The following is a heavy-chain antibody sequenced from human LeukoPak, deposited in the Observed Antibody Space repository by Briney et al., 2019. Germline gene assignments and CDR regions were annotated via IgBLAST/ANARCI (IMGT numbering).Heavy chain of an antibody. CDR1: GGTFSSYA. D-gene: IGHD3-22*01. J-gene: IGHJ5*02. V-gene: IGHV1-69*04. CDR2: IIPILGIA. Sequence: SVKVSCKASGGTFSSYAISWVRQVPGQGLEWMGRIIPILGIANYAQKFQGRVTITADKSTSTAYMELSSLRSEDTAVYYCAREGYYDSSAKGWFDPWGQGTLVTVSS. CDR3: AREGYYDSSAKGWFDP.